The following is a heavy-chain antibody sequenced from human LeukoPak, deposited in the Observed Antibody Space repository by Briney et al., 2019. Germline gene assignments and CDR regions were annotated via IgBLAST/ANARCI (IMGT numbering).Heavy chain of an antibody. CDR1: GFTFSSYA. V-gene: IGHV3-23*01. CDR3: AKDRIVVSYYFDY. D-gene: IGHD3-22*01. J-gene: IGHJ4*02. CDR2: ISGSGGST. Sequence: GGSLRLSCAASGFTFSSYAMSGVRQAPGKGLEWVSAISGSGGSTYYADSGKGRFTLSRDNSKSTLYLQMNSLRAEDTAVYYCAKDRIVVSYYFDYWGQGALVTVSS.